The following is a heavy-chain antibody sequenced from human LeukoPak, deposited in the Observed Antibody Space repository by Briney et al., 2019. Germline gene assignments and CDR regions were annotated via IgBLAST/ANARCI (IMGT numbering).Heavy chain of an antibody. Sequence: GGSLRLSCAASGFTFSNAWMSWVRQAPGKGLEWVGRIKSKTDGGTIDYAAPVKGRFTISRDDSKNTLFLQMNSLKTEDTAVYYCSTGRDGYSYFDYWGQGTLVTVSS. J-gene: IGHJ4*02. D-gene: IGHD5-24*01. CDR2: IKSKTDGGTI. CDR1: GFTFSNAW. V-gene: IGHV3-15*01. CDR3: STGRDGYSYFDY.